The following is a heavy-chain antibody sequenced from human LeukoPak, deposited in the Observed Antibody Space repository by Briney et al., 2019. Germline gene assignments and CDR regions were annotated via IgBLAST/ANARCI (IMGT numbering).Heavy chain of an antibody. CDR3: ARLYSSSWYGGYYYGMDV. D-gene: IGHD6-13*01. Sequence: EASVKVSCKASGYTFSGHYMHWVRQAPGQGLEWMGRIIPILGIANYAQKFQGRVTITAGKSTSTAYMELSSLRSEDTAVYYCARLYSSSWYGGYYYGMDVWGQGTTVTVSS. CDR2: IIPILGIA. J-gene: IGHJ6*02. V-gene: IGHV1-69*02. CDR1: GYTFSGHY.